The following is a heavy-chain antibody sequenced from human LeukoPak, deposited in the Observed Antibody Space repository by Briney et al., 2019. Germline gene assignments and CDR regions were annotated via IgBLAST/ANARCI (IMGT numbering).Heavy chain of an antibody. J-gene: IGHJ5*02. CDR2: IYHSGST. V-gene: IGHV4-38-2*02. Sequence: SETLSLTCTVSGYSISSGYYWGWIRQPPGKGLEWIGSIYHSGSTYYNPSLKSRVTISVDTSKNQFSLKLSSVTAADTAVYYCARDSSSGTDNWFDPWGQGTLVTVSS. CDR3: ARDSSSGTDNWFDP. D-gene: IGHD6-19*01. CDR1: GYSISSGYY.